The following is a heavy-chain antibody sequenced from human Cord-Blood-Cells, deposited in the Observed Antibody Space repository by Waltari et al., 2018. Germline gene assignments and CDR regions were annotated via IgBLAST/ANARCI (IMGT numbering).Heavy chain of an antibody. V-gene: IGHV1-69*01. CDR2: IIPIFGTA. J-gene: IGHJ3*02. Sequence: QVQLVQSGAEVKKPGSSVKVSCKASGGTFSSYAISWVRQAPGQGLEWMGGIIPIFGTANYAQKFQGRVTITADESTSTAYMELSSLRSEDTAVYYCASVNYDFWSGYYDAFDIWGQGTMVTVSS. CDR3: ASVNYDFWSGYYDAFDI. D-gene: IGHD3-3*01. CDR1: GGTFSSYA.